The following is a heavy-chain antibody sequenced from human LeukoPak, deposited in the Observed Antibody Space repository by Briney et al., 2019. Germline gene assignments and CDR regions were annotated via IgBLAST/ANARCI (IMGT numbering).Heavy chain of an antibody. CDR2: IYYSGST. CDR3: ARSPGHYDILTGGWFDP. D-gene: IGHD3-9*01. CDR1: GGSISSYY. V-gene: IGHV4-59*08. Sequence: SETLSLTCTVPGGSISSYYWSWIRQPPGKGLEWIGYIYYSGSTNYNPSLKSRVTISVDTSKNQFSLKLSSVTAADTAVYYCARSPGHYDILTGGWFDPWGQGTLVTVSS. J-gene: IGHJ5*02.